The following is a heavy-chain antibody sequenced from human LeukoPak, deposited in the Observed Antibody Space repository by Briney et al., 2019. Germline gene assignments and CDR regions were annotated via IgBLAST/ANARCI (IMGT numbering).Heavy chain of an antibody. J-gene: IGHJ4*02. Sequence: GASVEVSCKASGYTFTTYNINWVRQAPGQGLEWKGWMNPNSGNTGYALKFQGRVTITRHTSLSTAYMELSSLRSEDTAVYYCARGASRSFDIWGQGTLVTVSS. D-gene: IGHD6-6*01. CDR2: MNPNSGNT. CDR1: GYTFTTYN. V-gene: IGHV1-8*03. CDR3: ARGASRSFDI.